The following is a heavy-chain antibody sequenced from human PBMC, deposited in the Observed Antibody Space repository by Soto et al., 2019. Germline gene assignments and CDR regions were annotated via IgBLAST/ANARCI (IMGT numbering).Heavy chain of an antibody. Sequence: SLRLSCAASGFTFSSYSMNWVRQAPGKGQEWVSYISSSSSTIYYADSVKGRFTISRDNAKNSLYLQMNSLRAEDTAVYYCARGGGGYCSGGSCYSGYYMDVWGKGTTVTVSS. CDR1: GFTFSSYS. V-gene: IGHV3-48*01. CDR3: ARGGGGYCSGGSCYSGYYMDV. J-gene: IGHJ6*03. D-gene: IGHD2-15*01. CDR2: ISSSSSTI.